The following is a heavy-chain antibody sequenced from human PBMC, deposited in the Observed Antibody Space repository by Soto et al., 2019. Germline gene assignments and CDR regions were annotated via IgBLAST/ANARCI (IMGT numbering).Heavy chain of an antibody. V-gene: IGHV3-74*01. D-gene: IGHD2-15*01. Sequence: PGGSLRLSCAASGLTFNRYWMHWVRHAPGKGLVWVSHINTDGSNTNHADSVKGRFTISRDNAKSTLFLQMNSLRDEDTAVYYCAREFCSGGNCYTYYFDPWGQGIPVTVSS. CDR3: AREFCSGGNCYTYYFDP. CDR1: GLTFNRYW. J-gene: IGHJ5*02. CDR2: INTDGSNT.